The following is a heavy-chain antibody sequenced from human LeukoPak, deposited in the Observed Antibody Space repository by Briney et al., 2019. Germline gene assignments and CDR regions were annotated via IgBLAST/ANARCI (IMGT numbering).Heavy chain of an antibody. Sequence: PGGSLRLSCAASGFTFSSYDMSWVRQAPGKGLEWVSEISDSGGSTYYADSVKGRFTISRDNSKNTVYLQMNSLRAEDSAVYYCAKGKGYSYGFPFDSWGQGTLVTVSS. J-gene: IGHJ4*02. CDR1: GFTFSSYD. V-gene: IGHV3-23*01. CDR2: ISDSGGST. D-gene: IGHD5-18*01. CDR3: AKGKGYSYGFPFDS.